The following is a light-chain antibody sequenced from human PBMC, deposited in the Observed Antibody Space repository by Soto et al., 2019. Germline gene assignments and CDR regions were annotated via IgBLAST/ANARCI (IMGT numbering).Light chain of an antibody. J-gene: IGKJ5*01. CDR1: QRVGSSY. V-gene: IGKV3-20*01. Sequence: EIVLTQSPGTLSLSPGERATISCRASQRVGSSYLAWYQQKTVQAPRLLIYGASSRATGIPDRFSGSGSGTDFTLTISRLEPEDFAVYYCQQYGSSPITFGQGTRLEIK. CDR2: GAS. CDR3: QQYGSSPIT.